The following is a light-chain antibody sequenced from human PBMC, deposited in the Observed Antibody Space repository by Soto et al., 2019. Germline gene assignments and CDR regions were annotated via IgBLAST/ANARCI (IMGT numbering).Light chain of an antibody. CDR1: SSDVCGYNY. V-gene: IGLV2-14*01. J-gene: IGLJ2*01. CDR2: DVS. CDR3: SSYTSSSHVV. Sequence: QSALTQPASVSGSPGQSITISCTGTSSDVCGYNYVSWYQQHPGKAPKLMIYDVSNRPSGVSNRFSGSKSGNTASLTISGLQAEDEADYYCSSYTSSSHVVFGGGTKVTVL.